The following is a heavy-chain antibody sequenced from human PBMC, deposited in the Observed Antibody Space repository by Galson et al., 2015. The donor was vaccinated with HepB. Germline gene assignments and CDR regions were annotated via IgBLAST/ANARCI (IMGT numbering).Heavy chain of an antibody. Sequence: SLRLSCAASGFIFRDFGMHWVRQAPGKGLEWVAVVSFDGRTEYYVDSVKGRFTISRDNSKNILYLQMNNLRPEDTALYFCSKDRVALEPHAICGMDVWGRGSTVIVSS. D-gene: IGHD1-14*01. CDR2: VSFDGRTE. CDR1: GFIFRDFG. CDR3: SKDRVALEPHAICGMDV. V-gene: IGHV3-30*18. J-gene: IGHJ6*02.